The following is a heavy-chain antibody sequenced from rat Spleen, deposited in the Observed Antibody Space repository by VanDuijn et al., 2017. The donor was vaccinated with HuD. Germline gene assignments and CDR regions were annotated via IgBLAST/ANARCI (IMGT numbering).Heavy chain of an antibody. D-gene: IGHD1-10*01. J-gene: IGHJ2*01. CDR3: TRGRNNYGGYFDY. CDR2: ISYDGGGT. V-gene: IGHV5-20*01. CDR1: RFTFSDYY. Sequence: EVQLVESDGGLVQPGGSLKLSCAASRFTFSDYYMAWVRQAPTKGLEWVASISYDGGGTYYRDSVKGRFTISRDNANSSLYLQMDSLRSEDTATYYCTRGRNNYGGYFDYWGQGVMVTVSS.